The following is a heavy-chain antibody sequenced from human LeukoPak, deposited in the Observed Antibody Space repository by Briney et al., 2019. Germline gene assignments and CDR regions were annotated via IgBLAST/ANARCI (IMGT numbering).Heavy chain of an antibody. D-gene: IGHD3-16*01. CDR1: GGTFLSHT. CDR2: ITPVIETA. V-gene: IGHV1-69*08. CDR3: TRVNLRGGNYNWCVP. J-gene: IGHJ5*02. Sequence: SVKVSCKTSGGTFLSHTFSWVRQAPGHGLEWIGKITPVIETAKYAQTFQGRVSIYTDRDTTTVYMDLSGLRPDDTADYYCTRVNLRGGNYNWCVPWGEGTRVIVSS.